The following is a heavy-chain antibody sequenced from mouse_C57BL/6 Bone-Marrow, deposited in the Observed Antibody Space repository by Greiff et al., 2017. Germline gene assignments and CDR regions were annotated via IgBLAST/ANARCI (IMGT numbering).Heavy chain of an antibody. Sequence: VQLQQSGAELVRPGASVKLSCTASGFNIKDDYMHWVKQRPEQGLEWIGWIDPENGDTEYASKFQGKATITAATSSNTAYLQLSSLTSEDTAVYYCTPIYHGGDYWGQGTSVTVSS. CDR2: IDPENGDT. D-gene: IGHD2-1*01. J-gene: IGHJ4*01. CDR1: GFNIKDDY. CDR3: TPIYHGGDY. V-gene: IGHV14-4*01.